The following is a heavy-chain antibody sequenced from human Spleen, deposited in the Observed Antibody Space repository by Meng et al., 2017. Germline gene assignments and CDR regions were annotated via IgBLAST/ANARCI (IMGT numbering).Heavy chain of an antibody. D-gene: IGHD4-17*01. J-gene: IGHJ4*02. CDR3: ARDLTVGSFDYGGH. V-gene: IGHV3-33*01. CDR2: VYSDGSKK. CDR1: GFTINNYG. Sequence: GESLKISCAASGFTINNYGMHWVRQAPGKGLEWVAGVYSDGSKKVYADSVKGRFTISRDFSKNTLYLQMNSLTAEDTAVYYCARDLTVGSFDYGGHGGQGTLVTVSS.